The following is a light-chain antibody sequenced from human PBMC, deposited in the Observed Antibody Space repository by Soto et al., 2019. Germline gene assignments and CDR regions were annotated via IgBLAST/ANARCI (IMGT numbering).Light chain of an antibody. V-gene: IGKV1-5*01. CDR3: QHYKSYWT. J-gene: IGKJ1*01. Sequence: RTESPCLLSVARGARVTSSFRMSQGISSWLAWYQQKPGKAPKVLIYDASSLESGAPSRFSGSVSATEFTLTISSLQPDDFATYPRQHYKSYWTFGQGTKVDI. CDR1: QGISSW. CDR2: DAS.